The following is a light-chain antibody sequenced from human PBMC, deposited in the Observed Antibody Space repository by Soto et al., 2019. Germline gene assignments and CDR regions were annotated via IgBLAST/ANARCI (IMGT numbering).Light chain of an antibody. J-gene: IGKJ1*01. CDR2: KAS. CDR1: QAISSC. CDR3: QHYNSYSLA. V-gene: IGKV1-5*03. Sequence: DIQMTQSPSTLSGSVGDRVTITCRASQAISSCLAWYQQKPGKAPKLLIYKASTIQIGVPSRFSGSGSGTEFTLTISRLQSDDFAAYYCQHYNSYSLAFGEGTKVELK.